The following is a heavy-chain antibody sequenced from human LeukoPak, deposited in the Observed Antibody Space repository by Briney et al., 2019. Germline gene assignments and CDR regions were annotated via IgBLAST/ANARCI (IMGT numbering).Heavy chain of an antibody. CDR2: IYTSGST. Sequence: SETLSLTCTVSGGSISGYYWSWIRQPAGKGLEWIGRIYTSGSTNYNPSLKSRVTMSVDTSKNQFSLKLSSVTAADTAVYYCARVLRLGINYYFDYWGQGTLVTVSS. CDR1: GGSISGYY. J-gene: IGHJ4*02. D-gene: IGHD3-3*01. V-gene: IGHV4-4*07. CDR3: ARVLRLGINYYFDY.